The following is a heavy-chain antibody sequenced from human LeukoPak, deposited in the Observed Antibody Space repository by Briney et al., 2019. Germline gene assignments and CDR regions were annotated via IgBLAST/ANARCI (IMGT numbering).Heavy chain of an antibody. J-gene: IGHJ3*02. CDR2: IKNKIASGTT. Sequence: GGSLRLSCAASGSTFSNAWMNWVRQAPGKGLEWVGRIKNKIASGTTDYAAPVKGRFTISRDDSKNTLFLQMNSLKTEDTAMYYCTTNDAFDIWGQGTMVTVSS. V-gene: IGHV3-15*01. CDR3: TTNDAFDI. CDR1: GSTFSNAW.